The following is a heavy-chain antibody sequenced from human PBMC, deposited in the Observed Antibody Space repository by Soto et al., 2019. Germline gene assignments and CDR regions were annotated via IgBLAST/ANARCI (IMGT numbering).Heavy chain of an antibody. V-gene: IGHV4-39*01. D-gene: IGHD2-2*02. J-gene: IGHJ6*02. CDR1: GGSITNYY. CDR2: IYYSGST. Sequence: PSETLSLTCTVSGGSITNYYWGWIRQPPGKGLEWIGSIYYSGSTYYNPSLKSRVTISVDTSKNQFSLKLSSVTAADTAVYYCATRGLYNYYGMDVWGQGTTVTVSS. CDR3: ATRGLYNYYGMDV.